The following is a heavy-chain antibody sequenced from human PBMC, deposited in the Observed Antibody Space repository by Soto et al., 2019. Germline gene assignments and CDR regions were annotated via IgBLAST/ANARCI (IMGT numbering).Heavy chain of an antibody. CDR3: ARGLYYYDSSGYYYLDY. J-gene: IGHJ4*02. CDR1: GFTFSSYG. D-gene: IGHD3-22*01. V-gene: IGHV3-33*01. CDR2: IWYDGSNK. Sequence: GGSLRLSCAASGFTFSSYGMHWVRQAPGKGLEWVAVIWYDGSNKYYADSVKGRFTISRDNSKNTLYLQMNSLRAEDTAVYYCARGLYYYDSSGYYYLDYWGQGTLVTSPQ.